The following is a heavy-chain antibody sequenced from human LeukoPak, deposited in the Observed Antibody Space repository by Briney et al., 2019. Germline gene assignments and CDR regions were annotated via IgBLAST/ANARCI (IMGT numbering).Heavy chain of an antibody. J-gene: IGHJ3*02. CDR3: RGVIVDDAFDM. Sequence: PGGSLKLSCAASGFTFSGSAIHWVRQASGKGLEWVGRIRSKANSYATAYAASVKGRFIISRDDSKNTAYLQMNSLKTEDTAVYYCRGVIVDDAFDMWGQGTMVTVSS. CDR1: GFTFSGSA. CDR2: IRSKANSYAT. D-gene: IGHD2/OR15-2a*01. V-gene: IGHV3-73*01.